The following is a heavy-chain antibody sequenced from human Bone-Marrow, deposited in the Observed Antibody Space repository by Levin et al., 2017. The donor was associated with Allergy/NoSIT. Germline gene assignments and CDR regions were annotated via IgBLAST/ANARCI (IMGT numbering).Heavy chain of an antibody. V-gene: IGHV3-21*01. J-gene: IGHJ6*02. Sequence: GESLKISCAASGFTFIRYSMNWVRQAPGKGLEWVSSISSDSIHIHYADSVKGRFITSRDNANNEVFLQMNSLGVEDTAVYFCVRDYSPGYNYYGMDAWGRGTSVTVSS. CDR2: ISSDSIHI. CDR3: VRDYSPGYNYYGMDA. D-gene: IGHD2-21*01. CDR1: GFTFIRYS.